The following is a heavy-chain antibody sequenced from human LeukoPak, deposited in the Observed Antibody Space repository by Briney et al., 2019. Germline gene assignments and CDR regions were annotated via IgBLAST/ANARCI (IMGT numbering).Heavy chain of an antibody. CDR1: GFTFSSYA. J-gene: IGHJ6*02. CDR3: AKFNCSSTSCRYYYYYGMDV. D-gene: IGHD2-2*01. V-gene: IGHV3-23*01. Sequence: GGSLRLSCAASGFTFSSYAMSWVRQAPGKGLEWVSAISGSGGSTYYADSVKGRFTISRDNSKNTLYLQMNSLRAEDTAVYYCAKFNCSSTSCRYYYYYGMDVWGQGATVTVSS. CDR2: ISGSGGST.